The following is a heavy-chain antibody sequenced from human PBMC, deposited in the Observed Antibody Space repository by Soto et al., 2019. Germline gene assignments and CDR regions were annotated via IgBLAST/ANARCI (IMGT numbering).Heavy chain of an antibody. CDR2: FDPEDGET. D-gene: IGHD6-13*01. V-gene: IGHV1-24*01. CDR3: ATGPSSPNGAGTPFDY. Sequence: ASVKVSCKVSGYTLTELSMHWVRQAPGKGLEWMGGFDPEDGETIYAQKIQGRVTMTEDTSTDTAYMELSSLRSEDTAVYYCATGPSSPNGAGTPFDYWGQGTLVTVSS. CDR1: GYTLTELS. J-gene: IGHJ4*02.